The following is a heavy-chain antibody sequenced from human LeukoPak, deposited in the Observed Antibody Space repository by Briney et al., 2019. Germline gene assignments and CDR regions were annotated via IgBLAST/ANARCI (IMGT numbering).Heavy chain of an antibody. J-gene: IGHJ6*02. Sequence: GGSLRLSCAASGFTFSSYGMHWVRQAPGKGLEWVAVISYDESNKYYADSVKGRFTISRDNSKNTLYLQMNSLRAEDTAVYYCAKSMIVVVIPLYYYGMDVWGQGTTVTVSS. V-gene: IGHV3-30*18. CDR2: ISYDESNK. D-gene: IGHD3-22*01. CDR1: GFTFSSYG. CDR3: AKSMIVVVIPLYYYGMDV.